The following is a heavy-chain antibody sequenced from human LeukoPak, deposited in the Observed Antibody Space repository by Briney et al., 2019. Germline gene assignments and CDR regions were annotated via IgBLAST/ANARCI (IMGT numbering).Heavy chain of an antibody. CDR3: ASTIFGVVIGLMDV. CDR1: GFTVSSKY. D-gene: IGHD3-3*01. J-gene: IGHJ6*04. Sequence: GGSLRLSCAASGFTVSSKYMSWVRQAPGKGLEWVSVIYSCGSTYYADSVKRRFTISRDNSKNTLYLQMNSLRAEDTAVYYCASTIFGVVIGLMDVWGKGTTVTVSS. V-gene: IGHV3-53*01. CDR2: IYSCGST.